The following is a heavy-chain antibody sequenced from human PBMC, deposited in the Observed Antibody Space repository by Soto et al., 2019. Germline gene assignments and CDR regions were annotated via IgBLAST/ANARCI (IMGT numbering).Heavy chain of an antibody. CDR1: GFTFSSYA. CDR3: AKKYSSGWESDAFDI. D-gene: IGHD6-19*01. Sequence: GGSLRLSCAASGFTFSSYAMSWVRQAPGKGLEWVSGISGSGGSTYYADSVKGRYTISRDNSKNTLYLQMNSLRAEDTAGYYCAKKYSSGWESDAFDIWGQGTMVTVSS. V-gene: IGHV3-23*01. CDR2: ISGSGGST. J-gene: IGHJ3*02.